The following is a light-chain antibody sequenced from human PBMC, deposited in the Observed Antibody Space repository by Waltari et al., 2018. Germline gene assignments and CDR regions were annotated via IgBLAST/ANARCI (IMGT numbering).Light chain of an antibody. CDR1: QSIGTS. CDR2: YAS. Sequence: IVLTQSPDFQSVTPKEKVTITCRASQSIGTSVHWYQQKPDQSPKLIIKYASQSISGVPSRFSGSGSGTGFTLSINSLEAEDAAVYYCHQSNGLPRTFGQGTKVEIK. V-gene: IGKV6D-21*02. J-gene: IGKJ1*01. CDR3: HQSNGLPRT.